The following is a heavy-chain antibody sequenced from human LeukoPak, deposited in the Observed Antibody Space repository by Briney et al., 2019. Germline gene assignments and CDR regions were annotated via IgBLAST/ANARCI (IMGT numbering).Heavy chain of an antibody. CDR1: GGSISSYY. V-gene: IGHV4-4*09. J-gene: IGHJ4*02. CDR3: GTTQHDSGDY. Sequence: ASETLSLACTVSGGSISSYYWSWIRQPPGKGLEWIGEVYPGGSTNYSPSLKSRVTISVDKSKNQFSLTLSSVTAADTALYFCGTTQHDSGDYWGQGTLVTVSS. D-gene: IGHD6-25*01. CDR2: VYPGGST.